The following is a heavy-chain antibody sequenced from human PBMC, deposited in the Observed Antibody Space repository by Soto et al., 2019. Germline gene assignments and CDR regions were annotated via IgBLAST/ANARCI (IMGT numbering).Heavy chain of an antibody. CDR1: GFTFTNFD. J-gene: IGHJ4*02. CDR2: ISGSGSTI. V-gene: IGHV3-48*03. CDR3: VRGGRNILPPSYRKWGIYFDF. D-gene: IGHD3-3*02. Sequence: GGSLRLSCKTSGFTFTNFDLSWVRQAPGKGLEWVAFISGSGSTIYYKDSVKGRFTISKDDARTSLFLQMDTLRPEDTAVYYCVRGGRNILPPSYRKWGIYFDFWGQGTLVTVSS.